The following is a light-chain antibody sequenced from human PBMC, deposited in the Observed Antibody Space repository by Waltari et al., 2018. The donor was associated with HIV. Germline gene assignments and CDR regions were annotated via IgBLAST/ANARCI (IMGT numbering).Light chain of an antibody. CDR1: QPVSSSQ. CDR2: GAS. CDR3: QQYGRSPWT. Sequence: EIVLTQSPGSLSLSPGERATLSCRASQPVSSSQLAWYQQKPGQAPRRLIYGASTRATGTPDRFSGSGSGTDFTLTITRLEREDFAVYYWQQYGRSPWTFGQGTKVEIK. J-gene: IGKJ1*01. V-gene: IGKV3-20*01.